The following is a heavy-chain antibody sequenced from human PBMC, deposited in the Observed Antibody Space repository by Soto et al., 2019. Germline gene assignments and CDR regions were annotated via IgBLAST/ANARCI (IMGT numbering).Heavy chain of an antibody. CDR3: TKDPFTRSSCDYDF. V-gene: IGHV3-23*01. CDR1: GFTFSSHA. Sequence: EVQLLESGGGLVQPGGSLRLSCEASGFTFSSHAMSWVRQAPGKGLEWVSAISGSDAGTFDADSVRGRFTISRDNSKNTLYLHMTSLRVEDTAIYYCTKDPFTRSSCDYDFWGQGSLVTVSS. J-gene: IGHJ4*02. CDR2: ISGSDAGT. D-gene: IGHD6-13*01.